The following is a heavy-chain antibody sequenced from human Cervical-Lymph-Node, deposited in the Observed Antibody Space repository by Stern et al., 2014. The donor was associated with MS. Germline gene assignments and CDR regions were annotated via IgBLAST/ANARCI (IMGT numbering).Heavy chain of an antibody. V-gene: IGHV3-43*01. CDR3: AKGHSNGWFVDY. CDR2: ISRDGDNT. Sequence: VQLVESGGVVVQPGGSLRLSCAASGFTFDDYTMYWVRQAPGKGLEWVSLISRDGDNTYYADSVKGRFTISRDDSQNSLYLQLNSLRTEDTALYYCAKGHSNGWFVDYWGQGTLVTVSS. D-gene: IGHD6-19*01. J-gene: IGHJ4*02. CDR1: GFTFDDYT.